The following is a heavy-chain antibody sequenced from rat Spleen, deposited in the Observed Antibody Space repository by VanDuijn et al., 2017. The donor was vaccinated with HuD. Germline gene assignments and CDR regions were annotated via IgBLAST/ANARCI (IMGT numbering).Heavy chain of an antibody. CDR3: AREGHFHPFAY. CDR1: GFSLTSYG. D-gene: IGHD1-11*01. J-gene: IGHJ3*01. CDR2: IWGGGST. V-gene: IGHV2S8*01. Sequence: QVQLKESGPGLVQPSRTLSLTCNVSGFSLTSYGVNWVRQPPGKGLEWIAAIWGGGSTYYNSALKSRLSISRDTSKNQVLLKMVSLKTEDTAMYFCAREGHFHPFAYWGSVTLGTVSS.